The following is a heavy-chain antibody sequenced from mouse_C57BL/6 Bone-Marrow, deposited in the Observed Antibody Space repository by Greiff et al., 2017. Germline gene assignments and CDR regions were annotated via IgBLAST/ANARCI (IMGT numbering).Heavy chain of an antibody. CDR1: GFTFSDYY. CDR3: ARKGDSNYWCAY. D-gene: IGHD2-5*01. CDR2: ISNGGGST. Sequence: EVKLVESGGGLVQPGGSLKLSCAASGFTFSDYYMYWVRQTPEKRLEWVAYISNGGGSTYYPDTVKGRFTISRDNAKNTLYLQMSRLKYEDTAMYYCARKGDSNYWCAYWGQGTLVTVSA. J-gene: IGHJ3*01. V-gene: IGHV5-12*01.